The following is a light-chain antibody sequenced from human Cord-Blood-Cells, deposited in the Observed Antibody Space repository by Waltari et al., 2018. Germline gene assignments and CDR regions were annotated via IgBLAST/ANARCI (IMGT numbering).Light chain of an antibody. Sequence: EIALTQPPATLSFSPAETASVSCRASQSVSSYLPWYQQKPGQAPNLQLYVASDRTSGIRVRFSGSGTGTDFTLTISSLEPEDFAVYYCQQRSNWPPEITFGQGTRLEIK. CDR2: VAS. V-gene: IGKV3-11*01. CDR3: QQRSNWPPEIT. J-gene: IGKJ5*01. CDR1: QSVSSY.